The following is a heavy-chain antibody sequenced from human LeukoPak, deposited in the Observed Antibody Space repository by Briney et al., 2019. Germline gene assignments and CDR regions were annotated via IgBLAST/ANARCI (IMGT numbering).Heavy chain of an antibody. J-gene: IGHJ4*02. D-gene: IGHD6-19*01. V-gene: IGHV3-33*01. Sequence: GRSLRLSCAASGFTFSSYGMHWVRQAPGKGLEWVALIWYDGNNKYYADSVKGRFTISRDNSKNTLYPQMNSLRAEDTAVYYCAREPYSSGWYFSYYFDYWGQGTLVTVSS. CDR3: AREPYSSGWYFSYYFDY. CDR1: GFTFSSYG. CDR2: IWYDGNNK.